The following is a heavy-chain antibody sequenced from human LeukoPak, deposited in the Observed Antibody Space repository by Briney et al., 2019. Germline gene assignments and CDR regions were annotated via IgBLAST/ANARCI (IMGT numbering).Heavy chain of an antibody. Sequence: SETLSLTCTVSGGSISSYYWSWIRQPPGKGLEWIGYIYYSGSTNYNPSLKSRVTISVDTSKNQFSLKLSSVTAADTAVYYCAREVPGTSQGWFDPWGQGTLVTVSS. CDR3: AREVPGTSQGWFDP. D-gene: IGHD1-1*01. CDR2: IYYSGST. V-gene: IGHV4-59*12. CDR1: GGSISSYY. J-gene: IGHJ5*02.